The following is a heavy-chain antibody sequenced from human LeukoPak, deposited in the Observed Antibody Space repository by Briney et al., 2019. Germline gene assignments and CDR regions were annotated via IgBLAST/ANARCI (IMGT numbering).Heavy chain of an antibody. Sequence: GASVKVSCKASGYTFTSYAMNWVRQAPGQGLEWMGWINTNTGNPTYAQGFTGRFAFSLDTSVSTAYLQISSLKAEDTAVYYCAREGLPFGGAVAGLGDWGQGTLVTVSS. CDR2: INTNTGNP. CDR1: GYTFTSYA. J-gene: IGHJ4*02. D-gene: IGHD6-19*01. V-gene: IGHV7-4-1*02. CDR3: AREGLPFGGAVAGLGD.